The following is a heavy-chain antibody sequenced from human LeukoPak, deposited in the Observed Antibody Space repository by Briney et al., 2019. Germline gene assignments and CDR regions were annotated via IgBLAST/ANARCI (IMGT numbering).Heavy chain of an antibody. D-gene: IGHD4-17*01. V-gene: IGHV1-69*13. J-gene: IGHJ4*02. CDR1: GGTFSSYA. CDR2: IIPIFGTA. Sequence: GASVKVSCKASGGTFSSYAISWVRQAPGRGLEWMGGIIPIFGTANYAQKFQGRVTITADESTSTAYMELSSLRSEDTAVYYCARDIRGVTTVTNYFDYWGQGTLVTVSS. CDR3: ARDIRGVTTVTNYFDY.